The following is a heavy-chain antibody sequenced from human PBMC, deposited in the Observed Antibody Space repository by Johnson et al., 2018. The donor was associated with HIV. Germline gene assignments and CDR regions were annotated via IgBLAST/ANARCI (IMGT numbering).Heavy chain of an antibody. CDR3: TTGQLGGASDI. V-gene: IGHV3-15*01. CDR1: GFTFSNVW. Sequence: VQLVESGGGLVKPGGSLKVSCAASGFTFSNVWMHWVRQAPGKGLEWVGRIKRKTDGGTTDYAAPVKDKFTISRDDSKNTLYLEMNSLKTEDTAVYYCTTGQLGGASDIWGQGTMVTVSS. D-gene: IGHD6-13*01. J-gene: IGHJ3*02. CDR2: IKRKTDGGTT.